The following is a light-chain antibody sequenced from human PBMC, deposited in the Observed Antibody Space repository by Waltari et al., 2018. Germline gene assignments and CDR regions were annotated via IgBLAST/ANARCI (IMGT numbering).Light chain of an antibody. CDR2: GAS. CDR3: QNHERLPAV. CDR1: QSIGRY. J-gene: IGKJ1*01. Sequence: EIVLTQSPGTLSLSPGERATLSCRASQSIGRYLIWYQQKPGQAPRLLIYGASSRAAGIPDMFSGSGSGTDFSLTISRLEPEDFAVYYCQNHERLPAVFGQGTKVEIK. V-gene: IGKV3-20*01.